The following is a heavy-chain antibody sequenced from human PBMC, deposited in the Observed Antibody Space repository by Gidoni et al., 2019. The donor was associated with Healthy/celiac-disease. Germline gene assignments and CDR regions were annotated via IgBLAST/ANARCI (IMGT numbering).Heavy chain of an antibody. Sequence: EVQLLESVGGLVQPGGSLRLSCAASGFTFSSYAMSWVRQAPGKGVVWVSAISGSVGSTYYADSVKGRFTIARDNSKNTLYLQMNSLRAEDTAVYYCAKDLGAYCGGDCFVHDAFDIWGQGTMVTVSS. D-gene: IGHD2-21*02. CDR1: GFTFSSYA. J-gene: IGHJ3*02. CDR3: AKDLGAYCGGDCFVHDAFDI. V-gene: IGHV3-23*01. CDR2: ISGSVGST.